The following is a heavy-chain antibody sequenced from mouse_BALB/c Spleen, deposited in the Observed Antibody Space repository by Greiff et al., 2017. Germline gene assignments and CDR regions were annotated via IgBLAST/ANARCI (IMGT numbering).Heavy chain of an antibody. CDR2: ISNLAYSI. D-gene: IGHD1-1*01. V-gene: IGHV5-15*02. CDR1: GFTFSDYG. CDR3: ARDGDYGSSYGYFDV. J-gene: IGHJ1*01. Sequence: EVKLMESGGGLVQPGGSRKLSCAASGFTFSDYGMAWVRQAPGKGPEWVAFISNLAYSIYYADTVTGRVTISSENAKNTLYLEMSSLRSEDTAMYYCARDGDYGSSYGYFDVWGAGTTVTVSS.